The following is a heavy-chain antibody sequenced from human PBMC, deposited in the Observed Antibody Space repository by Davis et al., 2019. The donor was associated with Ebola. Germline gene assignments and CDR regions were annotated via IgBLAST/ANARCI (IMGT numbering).Heavy chain of an antibody. Sequence: PGGSLRLSCAASGFTFSSYGMHWVRQAPGKGLEWVAVISYDGSNKYYADSVKGRFTISRDNSKNTLYLQMNSLRAEDTAVYYCASAPYCSSTSCYDGDYWGQGTLVTVSS. CDR3: ASAPYCSSTSCYDGDY. CDR1: GFTFSSYG. V-gene: IGHV3-30*03. D-gene: IGHD2-2*01. J-gene: IGHJ4*02. CDR2: ISYDGSNK.